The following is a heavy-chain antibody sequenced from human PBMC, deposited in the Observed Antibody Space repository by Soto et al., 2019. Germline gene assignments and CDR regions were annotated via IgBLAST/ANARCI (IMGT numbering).Heavy chain of an antibody. J-gene: IGHJ4*02. CDR2: IYWNDDK. Sequence: QITLKESGPTLVKPTQTLTLTCTFSGFSLSTSAVGVGWIRQPPGKALEWLALIYWNDDKLYSPSLKIRLTTAKDTSKNQVVLTMTNMDPVDTATYYCAHGNGFNHFDYWGQGTPVTVSA. CDR3: AHGNGFNHFDY. V-gene: IGHV2-5*01. D-gene: IGHD2-8*01. CDR1: GFSLSTSAVG.